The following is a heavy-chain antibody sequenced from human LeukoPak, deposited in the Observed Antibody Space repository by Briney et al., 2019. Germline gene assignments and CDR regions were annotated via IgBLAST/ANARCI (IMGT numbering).Heavy chain of an antibody. J-gene: IGHJ5*02. D-gene: IGHD3-9*01. V-gene: IGHV4-39*07. CDR3: ARTHFDSLGWFDP. Sequence: SETLSLTCTVSGGSMRSNSIYWGWIRQSPGKGLEWIANINYGGHTYYNPSVKSRVTLSVDVSKNRFSLNLTSVTAADTALYFCARTHFDSLGWFDPWGQGIQVIVSS. CDR2: INYGGHT. CDR1: GGSMRSNSIY.